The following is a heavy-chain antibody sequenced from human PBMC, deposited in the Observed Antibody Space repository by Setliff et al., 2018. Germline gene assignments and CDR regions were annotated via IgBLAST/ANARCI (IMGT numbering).Heavy chain of an antibody. J-gene: IGHJ6*02. CDR3: ARLGGGSGWYRNSMDV. D-gene: IGHD6-19*01. Sequence: TLSLTCTVSDYSISSGYYWGWIRQPPGKGLEWIGSIYHSGSTYYNLSLKSRVTISVDTSKNQFSLKLSSVSAADTAVYYCARLGGGSGWYRNSMDVWGQGTTVTVSS. CDR1: DYSISSGYY. CDR2: IYHSGST. V-gene: IGHV4-38-2*02.